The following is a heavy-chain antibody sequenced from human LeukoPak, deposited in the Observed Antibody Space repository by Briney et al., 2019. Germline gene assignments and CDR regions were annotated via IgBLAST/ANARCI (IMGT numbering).Heavy chain of an antibody. CDR2: ISTDGINK. D-gene: IGHD5-18*01. V-gene: IGHV3-30*18. J-gene: IGHJ4*02. CDR1: GFTFSSYG. Sequence: PGGSLRLSCAASGFTFSSYGMHWVRQAPGMGLEWVAAISTDGINKYYADSVKGRFTISRDNSKNTLYLQMNSLRAEDTAVYYCAKTREGGYSYGYDADYWGQGTLVTVSS. CDR3: AKTREGGYSYGYDADY.